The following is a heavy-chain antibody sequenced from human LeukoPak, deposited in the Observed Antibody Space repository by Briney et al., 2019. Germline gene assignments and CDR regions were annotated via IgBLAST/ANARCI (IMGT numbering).Heavy chain of an antibody. CDR3: ARIVVVPAATFDY. J-gene: IGHJ4*02. CDR2: IYPGDSDT. CDR1: GYSFTSNW. V-gene: IGHV5-51*01. D-gene: IGHD2-2*01. Sequence: GESLKISCKGSGYSFTSNWIGWVRQMPGKGLEWMGIIYPGDSDTRYSPSFQGQVTISADKSISTAYLQWSSLKASDTAMYYCARIVVVPAATFDYWGQGTLVTVSS.